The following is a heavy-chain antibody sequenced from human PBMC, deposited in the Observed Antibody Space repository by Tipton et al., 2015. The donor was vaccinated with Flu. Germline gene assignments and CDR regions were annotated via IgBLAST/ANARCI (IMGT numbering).Heavy chain of an antibody. CDR3: ARQSYYYDSSGSLDY. CDR1: GYSFTNYW. J-gene: IGHJ4*02. V-gene: IGHV5-51*01. CDR2: VYPGDSDT. Sequence: QLVQSGAEVKKPGESLKISCKGSGYSFTNYWIAWVRQMPGKGLEWMGIVYPGDSDTRYSPSFQGQVTASADKSITTAYLQLSSLKASDTAIYYCARQSYYYDSSGSLDYWGQGTLVTVSS. D-gene: IGHD3-22*01.